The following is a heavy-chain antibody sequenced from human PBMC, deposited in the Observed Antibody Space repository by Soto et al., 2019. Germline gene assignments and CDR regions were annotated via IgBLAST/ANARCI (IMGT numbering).Heavy chain of an antibody. D-gene: IGHD4-17*01. Sequence: GGSLRLSCAASGFTFSSYGMHWVRQAPGKGLEWVAVISYDGSNKYYADSVKGRFTISRDNSKNTLYLQMNSLRAEDTAVYYCAKDLANGDLVGLDYWGQGTLVTVSS. CDR3: AKDLANGDLVGLDY. CDR1: GFTFSSYG. V-gene: IGHV3-30*18. CDR2: ISYDGSNK. J-gene: IGHJ4*02.